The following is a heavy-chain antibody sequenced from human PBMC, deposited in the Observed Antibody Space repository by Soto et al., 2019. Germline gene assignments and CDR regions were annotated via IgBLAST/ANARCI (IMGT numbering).Heavy chain of an antibody. CDR1: GYTFTSYA. J-gene: IGHJ4*02. CDR3: ARGAYCSGGNCHFDY. CDR2: INAGNGNT. Sequence: ASVKVSCKASGYTFTSYAVHWVRQAPGQRLEWMGWINAGNGNTKYSQKFQGRVTITRDTSANTAYMALSSLRSEDTAVYYCARGAYCSGGNCHFDYWGQGTLVTVSS. V-gene: IGHV1-3*01. D-gene: IGHD2-15*01.